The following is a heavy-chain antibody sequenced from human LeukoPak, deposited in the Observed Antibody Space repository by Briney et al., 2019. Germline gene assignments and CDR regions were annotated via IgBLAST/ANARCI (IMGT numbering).Heavy chain of an antibody. J-gene: IGHJ5*02. D-gene: IGHD6-13*01. Sequence: GGSLRLSCAASGFTFSSYSMNWVRQAPGKGLEWASSISSSSSYIYYADSVKGRFTISRDNAKNSLYLQMNSLRAEDTAVYYCARDSAAAGKGGFDPWGQGTLVTVSS. CDR1: GFTFSSYS. CDR2: ISSSSSYI. CDR3: ARDSAAAGKGGFDP. V-gene: IGHV3-21*01.